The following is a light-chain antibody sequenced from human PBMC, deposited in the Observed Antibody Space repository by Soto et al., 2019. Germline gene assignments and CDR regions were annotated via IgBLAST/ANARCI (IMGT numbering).Light chain of an antibody. J-gene: IGKJ1*01. CDR1: QSVSSN. V-gene: IGKV3-15*01. CDR3: QHYNKWLPWT. Sequence: EIVMTQSPATLSVSPGERATLSCRASQSVSSNLAWYQQKPGQAPRLLIYGASTRATGIPARFSGSGSGTEFPLTISSLQSEDFASYYCQHYNKWLPWTFGQGTKVEIK. CDR2: GAS.